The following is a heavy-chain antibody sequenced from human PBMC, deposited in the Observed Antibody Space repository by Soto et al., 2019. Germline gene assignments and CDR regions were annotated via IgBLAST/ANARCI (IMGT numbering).Heavy chain of an antibody. CDR3: ARDNGLAGSFDP. CDR1: GFTFSTYS. J-gene: IGHJ5*02. V-gene: IGHV3-48*02. D-gene: IGHD2-21*01. CDR2: ISYTSSTI. Sequence: PGGSLRLSCAASGFTFSTYSMNRVRQAPGKGLEWVSYISYTSSTIYYADSVKGRFTISRDNAKNSLFLQMNSLRDEDTAVYYCARDNGLAGSFDPWGQGTLVTVSS.